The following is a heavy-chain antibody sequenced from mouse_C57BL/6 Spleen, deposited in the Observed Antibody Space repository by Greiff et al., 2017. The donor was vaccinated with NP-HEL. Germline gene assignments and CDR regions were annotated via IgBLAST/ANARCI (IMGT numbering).Heavy chain of an antibody. CDR1: GFTFTDYY. Sequence: EVQGVESGGGLVQPGGSLSLSCAASGFTFTDYYMSWVRQPPGKALEWLGFIRNKANGYTTEYSASVKGRFTISSDNSQSILYLQMNALRAEDRAAYYCARGDYGRREYFDVWGTGTTVTVAS. V-gene: IGHV7-3*01. J-gene: IGHJ1*03. D-gene: IGHD1-1*01. CDR2: IRNKANGYTT. CDR3: ARGDYGRREYFDV.